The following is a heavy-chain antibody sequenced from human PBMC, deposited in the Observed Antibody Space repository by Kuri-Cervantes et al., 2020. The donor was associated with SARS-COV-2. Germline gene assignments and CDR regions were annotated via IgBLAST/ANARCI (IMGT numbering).Heavy chain of an antibody. CDR1: GFTFSSYW. J-gene: IGHJ6*03. D-gene: IGHD6-6*01. Sequence: LSLTCAASGFTFSSYWMSWVRQAPGKGLEWVANIKQDGSEKYYVDSVKGRFTISRDNAKNSPYLQMNSLRAEDTAVYYCARLYSSSSNYYYYYMDVWGKGTTVTVSS. CDR3: ARLYSSSSNYYYYYMDV. V-gene: IGHV3-7*01. CDR2: IKQDGSEK.